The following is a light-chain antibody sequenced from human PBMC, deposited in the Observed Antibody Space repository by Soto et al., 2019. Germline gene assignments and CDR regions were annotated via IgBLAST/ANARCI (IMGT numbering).Light chain of an antibody. CDR3: QHYNSYSEA. J-gene: IGKJ1*01. Sequence: DIQMTQSPSTLSGSVGDRVTITCRASQTISSWLAWYQQKPGKAPKLLIYKASTLKSGVPSRFSGCGSGTEFTLTISSLQPEDFATYYCQHYNSYSEAFGQGTKVELK. CDR1: QTISSW. V-gene: IGKV1-5*03. CDR2: KAS.